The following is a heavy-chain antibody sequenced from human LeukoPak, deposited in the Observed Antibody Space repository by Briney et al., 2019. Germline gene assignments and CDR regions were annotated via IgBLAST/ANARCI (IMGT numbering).Heavy chain of an antibody. CDR3: ARAVPTRGYSGYDSNYYYYMDV. Sequence: SVKVSCKASGGTFSSYAISWVRQAPGQGLEWMGGIIPIFGTANYAQKFQGRVTITTDESTSTAYMELSSLRSEDTAVYYCARAVPTRGYSGYDSNYYYYMDVWGKGTTVTVSS. J-gene: IGHJ6*03. CDR1: GGTFSSYA. V-gene: IGHV1-69*05. CDR2: IIPIFGTA. D-gene: IGHD5-12*01.